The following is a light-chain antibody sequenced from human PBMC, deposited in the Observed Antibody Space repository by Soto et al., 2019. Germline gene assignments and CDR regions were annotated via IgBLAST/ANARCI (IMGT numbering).Light chain of an antibody. CDR3: SSYTDRQSYL. J-gene: IGLJ1*01. Sequence: QSALTQPASVSGSPGQSITISCTGTSRDIGNYNYVSWYQHHPGKAPKLIIYEVTDRPSGVSNRFSASKSGNTASLTISGLQAEDEADYYCSSYTDRQSYLFGTGTKLTVL. V-gene: IGLV2-14*01. CDR2: EVT. CDR1: SRDIGNYNY.